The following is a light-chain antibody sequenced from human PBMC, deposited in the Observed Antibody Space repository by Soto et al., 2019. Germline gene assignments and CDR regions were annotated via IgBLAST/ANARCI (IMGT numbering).Light chain of an antibody. CDR2: DAS. J-gene: IGKJ5*01. Sequence: DIQMTQSPSSLSASVGDRVTITFHASQDISNYLNWYQQKPGKAPKLLIYDASNLETGVPSRFSGSGSGTDFTFTISSLQPEDIATYYCQQYDNLPSITFGQGTLLEIK. V-gene: IGKV1-33*01. CDR3: QQYDNLPSIT. CDR1: QDISNY.